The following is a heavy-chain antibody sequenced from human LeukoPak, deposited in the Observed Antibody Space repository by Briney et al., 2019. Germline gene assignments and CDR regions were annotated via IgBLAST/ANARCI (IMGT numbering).Heavy chain of an antibody. Sequence: GGSLRLPCAASGFTFSSYAMSWVRQAPGKGLEWVSAISGSGGSTYYADSVEGRFTISRDNSKNTLYLQMNSLRAEDTAVYYCAKGQQQLGYGMDVWGQGTTVTVSS. J-gene: IGHJ6*02. CDR2: ISGSGGST. CDR3: AKGQQQLGYGMDV. V-gene: IGHV3-23*01. CDR1: GFTFSSYA. D-gene: IGHD6-13*01.